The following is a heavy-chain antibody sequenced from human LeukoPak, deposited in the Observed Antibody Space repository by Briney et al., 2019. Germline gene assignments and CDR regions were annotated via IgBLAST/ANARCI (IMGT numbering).Heavy chain of an antibody. J-gene: IGHJ4*02. V-gene: IGHV3-21*01. CDR2: ISSGSSAI. CDR3: ARGHTAVTRHFDF. D-gene: IGHD4-17*01. Sequence: GGSLRLSCAASGFTFTTYSMTWVRQAPGKGLEGVSVISSGSSAIFSADALKGRFTISRDDAKNLLYLDMNSLRAEDTAVYYCARGHTAVTRHFDFWGQGTLVTVSS. CDR1: GFTFTTYS.